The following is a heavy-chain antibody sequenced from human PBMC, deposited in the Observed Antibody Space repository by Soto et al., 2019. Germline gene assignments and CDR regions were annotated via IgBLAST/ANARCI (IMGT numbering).Heavy chain of an antibody. Sequence: QVQLVQSGAEVKKPGASVKVSCKASGYTFTSYGISWVRQDPGQGLEWMGWISAYNGNTNYAQKLQGRVTMTTDTSTSTAYMELRSLRSDDTAVYYCARDNEVTMVRGVIPRDYWGQGTLVTVSS. J-gene: IGHJ4*02. D-gene: IGHD3-10*01. CDR1: GYTFTSYG. V-gene: IGHV1-18*01. CDR2: ISAYNGNT. CDR3: ARDNEVTMVRGVIPRDY.